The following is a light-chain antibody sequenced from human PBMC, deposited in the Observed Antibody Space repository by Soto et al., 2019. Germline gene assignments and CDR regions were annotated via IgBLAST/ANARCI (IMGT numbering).Light chain of an antibody. J-gene: IGKJ2*03. CDR1: QSISSR. V-gene: IGKV1-5*01. Sequence: DIQMTQSPSTLSASVGDRVTITCRASQSISSRLAWYQQKPGKAPKVLIYDASSLESGVPSRFSGSGSGTEFTLTISSLQPDDFATYYCQQYRNYPYSFGQGTKLEIK. CDR3: QQYRNYPYS. CDR2: DAS.